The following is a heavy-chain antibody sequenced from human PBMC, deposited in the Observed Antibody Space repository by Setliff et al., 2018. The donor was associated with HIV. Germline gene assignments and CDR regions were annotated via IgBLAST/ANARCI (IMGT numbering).Heavy chain of an antibody. D-gene: IGHD3-10*01. V-gene: IGHV4-4*07. CDR2: IFSTGIT. Sequence: SETLSLTCTVSGGSISSYYWSWIRQPAGKELEWVGRIFSTGITSYSSSLKSRVTISLDTSKNLFSLKLSSVTAADTAVYYCARGDYGGNVGFFEKWGQGTLVTVSS. J-gene: IGHJ1*01. CDR3: ARGDYGGNVGFFEK. CDR1: GGSISSYY.